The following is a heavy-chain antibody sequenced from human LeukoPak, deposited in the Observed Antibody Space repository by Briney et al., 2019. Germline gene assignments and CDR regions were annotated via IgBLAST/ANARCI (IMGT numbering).Heavy chain of an antibody. CDR2: VNSNGGGT. J-gene: IGHJ4*02. CDR1: GFTFSSYA. Sequence: PGGSLRLSCVGSGFTFSSYAMSWIRQAPGKGLEWVSHVNSNGGGTDYADSVKGRFTTSKDNSKSTVYLQMNSLRAEDTALYFCAKDSSGYSTAWGQGTPVTVSS. D-gene: IGHD6-13*01. V-gene: IGHV3-23*01. CDR3: AKDSSGYSTA.